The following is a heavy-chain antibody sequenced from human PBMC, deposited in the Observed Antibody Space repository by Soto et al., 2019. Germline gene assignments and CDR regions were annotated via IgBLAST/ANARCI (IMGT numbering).Heavy chain of an antibody. Sequence: PGGSLRLSCTASGFTFSSHAMTWVRQAPGKGLEWVSGLSDSGDSIYYADSVKGRFTIYRDNSMNTLYLQMNTLRVEDTAVYYCAKDLIIHYYGSGRPVDYWGQGTLVTVSS. V-gene: IGHV3-23*01. J-gene: IGHJ4*02. D-gene: IGHD3-10*01. CDR1: GFTFSSHA. CDR3: AKDLIIHYYGSGRPVDY. CDR2: LSDSGDSI.